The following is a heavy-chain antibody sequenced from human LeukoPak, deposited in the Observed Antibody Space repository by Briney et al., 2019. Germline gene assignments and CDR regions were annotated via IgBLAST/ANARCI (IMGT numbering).Heavy chain of an antibody. CDR3: ARAGHSGYDESPYYYYYYMDV. CDR2: IYYSGST. D-gene: IGHD5-12*01. CDR1: GGSISSSSYY. Sequence: PSETLSLTCTVSGGSISSSSYYWGWIRQPPGKGLEWIGSIYYSGSTYYNPSLKSRVTISVDTSKNQFSLKLSSVTAADTAVYYCARAGHSGYDESPYYYYYYMDVWGKGTTVTISS. V-gene: IGHV4-39*07. J-gene: IGHJ6*03.